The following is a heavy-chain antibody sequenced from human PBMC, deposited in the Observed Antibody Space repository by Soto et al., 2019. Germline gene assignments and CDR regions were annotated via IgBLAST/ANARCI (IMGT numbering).Heavy chain of an antibody. CDR1: GDSVSTNYW. D-gene: IGHD6-19*01. V-gene: IGHV4-4*02. CDR3: GMSSGWYTIHS. J-gene: IGHJ4*02. Sequence: QLQESGPGLVKPSGTLSLTCAVSGDSVSTNYWWGWVRQSPVTGLEWIGYMSHSVTTNYSPSLRIRVTLSVDTSKNQFSLELKSVTAADTAVYFCGMSSGWYTIHSWGQGTLVTVSA. CDR2: MSHSVTT.